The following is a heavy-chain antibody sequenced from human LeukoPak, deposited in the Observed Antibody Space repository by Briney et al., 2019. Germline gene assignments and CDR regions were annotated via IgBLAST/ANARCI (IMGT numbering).Heavy chain of an antibody. CDR2: ISGSGGST. Sequence: QSGGSLRLSCAASGFTFSSYAMSWVRQAPGKGLEWVSAISGSGGSTYYADSVKGRFTISRDNSKNTLYLQMNSLRAEDTAVYYCARGGYQLLLRPYYYGMDVWGKGTTVTVSS. CDR3: ARGGYQLLLRPYYYGMDV. D-gene: IGHD2-2*01. V-gene: IGHV3-23*01. CDR1: GFTFSSYA. J-gene: IGHJ6*04.